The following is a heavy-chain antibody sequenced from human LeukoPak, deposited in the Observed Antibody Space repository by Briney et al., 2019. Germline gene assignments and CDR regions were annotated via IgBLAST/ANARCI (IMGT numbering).Heavy chain of an antibody. Sequence: GGSLRLSCAASGFTFSSYGMHWVRQAPGKGLEWVAVIWYDGSDRYYADSVKGRFTISRDNSKNTLSLQMNSLRAEDTAVYYCARDSPRGYCSGGSCYAWSDPWGQGTLVTVSS. J-gene: IGHJ5*02. CDR1: GFTFSSYG. V-gene: IGHV3-33*01. CDR2: IWYDGSDR. CDR3: ARDSPRGYCSGGSCYAWSDP. D-gene: IGHD2-15*01.